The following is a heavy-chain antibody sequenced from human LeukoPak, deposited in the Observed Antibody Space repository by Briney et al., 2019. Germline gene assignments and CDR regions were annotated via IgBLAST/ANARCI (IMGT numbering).Heavy chain of an antibody. CDR2: IIPILGIA. CDR3: ARDCITIFGVVIHDAFDI. V-gene: IGHV1-69*04. Sequence: SVKVSCKASGGTFSSYAISWVRPAPGQGLEWMGRIIPILGIANYAQKFQGRVTITADKSTSTAYMELSSLRSDDTAVYYCARDCITIFGVVIHDAFDIWGQGTMVTVSS. CDR1: GGTFSSYA. J-gene: IGHJ3*02. D-gene: IGHD3-3*01.